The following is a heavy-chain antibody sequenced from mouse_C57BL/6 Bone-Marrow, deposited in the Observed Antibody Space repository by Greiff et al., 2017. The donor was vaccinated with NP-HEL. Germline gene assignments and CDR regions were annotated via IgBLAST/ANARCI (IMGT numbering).Heavy chain of an antibody. CDR1: GYTFTSYW. CDR3: ARRVYSNLFAY. J-gene: IGHJ3*01. D-gene: IGHD2-5*01. CDR2: IDPSDSYT. Sequence: QVQLQQPGAELVKPGASVKLSCKASGYTFTSYWMQWVKQRPGQGLEWIGEIDPSDSYTNYNQKFKGKATLTVDTSSSTAYMQLSSLTSEDSAVYYCARRVYSNLFAYWGQGTLVTVSA. V-gene: IGHV1-50*01.